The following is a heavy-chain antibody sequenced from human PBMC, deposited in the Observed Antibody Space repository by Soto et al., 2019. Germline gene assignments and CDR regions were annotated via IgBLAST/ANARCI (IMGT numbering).Heavy chain of an antibody. J-gene: IGHJ6*02. D-gene: IGHD3-10*01. V-gene: IGHV3-13*01. CDR1: GFTYRSYD. Sequence: PGGSLRLSSAAFGFTYRSYDMHWVRQVAGKGLEWVSSLGGAGAREYAESVKGRFVISRDNANSLYLQMDSLRAGDTAIYYCTRASFGVGMDLWGQGTPVTVSS. CDR3: TRASFGVGMDL. CDR2: LGGAGAR.